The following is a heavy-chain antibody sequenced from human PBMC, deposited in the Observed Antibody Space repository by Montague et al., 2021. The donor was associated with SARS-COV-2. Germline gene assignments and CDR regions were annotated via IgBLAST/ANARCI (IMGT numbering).Heavy chain of an antibody. CDR3: ARPRRPYCSSTSCPNWYFDL. V-gene: IGHV4-34*01. CDR1: GGSSSGYY. D-gene: IGHD2-2*01. CDR2: INHSGST. Sequence: SETLSLTCAVYGGSSSGYYWSWIRQPPGKGLEWIGEINHSGSTNYNPSLKSRVTISVDTSKNQFSLKLSSVTAADTAVYYCARPRRPYCSSTSCPNWYFDLWGRGTLVTVSS. J-gene: IGHJ2*01.